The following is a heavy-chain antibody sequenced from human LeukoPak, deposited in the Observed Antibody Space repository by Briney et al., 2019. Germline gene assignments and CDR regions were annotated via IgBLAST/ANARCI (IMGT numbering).Heavy chain of an antibody. Sequence: SETLSLTCAVSGGSISGYYWSWIRQPPGKGPEWIAYIYNSGTTNYNPSLKSRVTISVDTSKNQFSLKLSSVTTADTAVYYCARDRGSEVGFDYWGQGTLVTVSS. CDR3: ARDRGSEVGFDY. V-gene: IGHV4-59*01. D-gene: IGHD3-10*01. CDR2: IYNSGTT. CDR1: GGSISGYY. J-gene: IGHJ4*02.